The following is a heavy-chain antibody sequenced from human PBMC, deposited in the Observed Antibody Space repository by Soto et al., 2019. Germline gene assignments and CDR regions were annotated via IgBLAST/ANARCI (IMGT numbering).Heavy chain of an antibody. J-gene: IGHJ6*02. CDR2: ISYDGSNK. CDR3: AKERVVVPAHKYFYDYGMDV. V-gene: IGHV3-30*18. D-gene: IGHD2-2*01. Sequence: PGGSLRLSCAASGFTFSSCGMHWVRQAPGKGLEWVAVISYDGSNKYYADSVKGRFTISRDNSKNTLYLQMNSLRAEDTAVYYCAKERVVVPAHKYFYDYGMDVWGQGTTVTVSS. CDR1: GFTFSSCG.